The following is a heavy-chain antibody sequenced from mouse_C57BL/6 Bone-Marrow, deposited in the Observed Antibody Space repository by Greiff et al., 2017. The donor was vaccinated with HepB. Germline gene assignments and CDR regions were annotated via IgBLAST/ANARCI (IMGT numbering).Heavy chain of an antibody. V-gene: IGHV14-3*01. CDR3: ASYIIATVVATRYFGV. J-gene: IGHJ1*03. Sequence: VHVKQSVAELVRPGASVKLSCTASGFNIKNTYMHWVKQRPEQGLEWIGRIDPANGNTKYAPKFQGKATITADTSSNTAYLQLSSLTSADTAIYYCASYIIATVVATRYFGVWGTGTTVTVSS. CDR2: IDPANGNT. D-gene: IGHD1-1*01. CDR1: GFNIKNTY.